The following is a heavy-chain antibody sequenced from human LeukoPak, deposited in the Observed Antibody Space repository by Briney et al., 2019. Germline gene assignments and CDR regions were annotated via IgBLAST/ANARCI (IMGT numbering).Heavy chain of an antibody. Sequence: GGSLRLSCAASGFTFSSYAMHWVRQAPGKGLEWVAVISYDGSNKYYADSVKGRFTISRDNSKNTLYLQMNSLRAEDTAVYYCARDSWELYCSSTSCYRFHFDYWGQGTLVTVSS. CDR3: ARDSWELYCSSTSCYRFHFDY. J-gene: IGHJ4*02. D-gene: IGHD2-2*01. V-gene: IGHV3-30-3*01. CDR2: ISYDGSNK. CDR1: GFTFSSYA.